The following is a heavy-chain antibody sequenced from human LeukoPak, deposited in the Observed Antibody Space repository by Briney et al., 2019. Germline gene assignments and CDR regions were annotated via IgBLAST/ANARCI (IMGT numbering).Heavy chain of an antibody. CDR1: GNYW. D-gene: IGHD2-2*01. J-gene: IGHJ4*02. V-gene: IGHV3-74*01. Sequence: GGSLRLSCAASGNYWMHWVRQAPGKGLVWVSHINSDGSWSSYADSVKGRFTISKDNAKNTVYLQMNNLRAEDTAVYYCVSFYETYWGRGTLVTVSS. CDR2: INSDGSWS. CDR3: VSFYETY.